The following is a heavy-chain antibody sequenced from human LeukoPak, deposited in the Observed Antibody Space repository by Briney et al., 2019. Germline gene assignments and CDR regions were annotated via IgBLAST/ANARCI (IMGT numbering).Heavy chain of an antibody. CDR2: INPSGGST. Sequence: ASVKVSCKASGYTFTSYYMHWVRQAPGQGLEWMGIINPSGGSTSYAQKFQGKVTLTRDTSTRTVYMELSSLRSEDTAVYYCARDCGSAPNLFDPWGQGTLVTVSS. CDR3: ARDCGSAPNLFDP. J-gene: IGHJ5*02. V-gene: IGHV1-46*01. D-gene: IGHD2-21*01. CDR1: GYTFTSYY.